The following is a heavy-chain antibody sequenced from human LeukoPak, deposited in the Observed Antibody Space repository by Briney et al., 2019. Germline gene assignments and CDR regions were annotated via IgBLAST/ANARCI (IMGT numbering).Heavy chain of an antibody. CDR3: ARDPSIYGSGSTRGY. Sequence: GGSLRLSCAASGFTFDDYGMSWVRQAPGKGLEWVSGINWNGGSTGYVDSVKGRFTISRDNAKNSLYLQMNSLRAEDTALYYCARDPSIYGSGSTRGYWGQGTLVTVSS. D-gene: IGHD3-10*01. V-gene: IGHV3-20*04. CDR2: INWNGGST. J-gene: IGHJ4*02. CDR1: GFTFDDYG.